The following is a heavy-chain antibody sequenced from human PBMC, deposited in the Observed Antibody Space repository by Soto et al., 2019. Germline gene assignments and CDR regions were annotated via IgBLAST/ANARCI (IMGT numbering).Heavy chain of an antibody. CDR3: AARYCTNGVCYRLMYNWFDP. V-gene: IGHV1-18*01. J-gene: IGHJ5*02. D-gene: IGHD2-8*01. CDR2: ISGYNGET. Sequence: ASVKVSCKASGYTFGYYGISWVRQAPGQGPEWMGWISGYNGETNYAQKFQGRVTITADESTSTAYMELSSLRSEDTAVYYCAARYCTNGVCYRLMYNWFDPWGQGTLVTVSS. CDR1: GYTFGYYG.